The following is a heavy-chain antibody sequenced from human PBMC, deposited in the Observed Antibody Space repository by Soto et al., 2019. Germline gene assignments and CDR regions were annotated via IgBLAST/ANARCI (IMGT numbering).Heavy chain of an antibody. CDR3: GSVRPSGYVLS. CDR2: VYFSGNT. J-gene: IGHJ5*02. CDR1: GGSLSSYY. V-gene: IGHV4-59*01. D-gene: IGHD6-25*01. Sequence: SGTLSITCTVSGGSLSSYYWTWIRQSPGKGLEWIGYVYFSGNTNYNPSLKSRVTISIDTSKNQFSLRLASVTAADTAFYYCGSVRPSGYVLSWGQGTLVTVSS.